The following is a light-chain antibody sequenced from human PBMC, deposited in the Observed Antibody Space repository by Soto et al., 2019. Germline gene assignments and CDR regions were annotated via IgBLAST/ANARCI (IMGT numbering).Light chain of an antibody. V-gene: IGKV1-39*01. Sequence: DIHMTQSPSSLSASVGDRVTITCRTSQRIGTHLNWYHEKPGKAPKLLIYAASSLQSGVPSRFSGSGSGTDFTLTISSLQPEDFATYYCQQSYSNPWTFGQGTKVDIK. CDR3: QQSYSNPWT. CDR2: AAS. J-gene: IGKJ1*01. CDR1: QRIGTH.